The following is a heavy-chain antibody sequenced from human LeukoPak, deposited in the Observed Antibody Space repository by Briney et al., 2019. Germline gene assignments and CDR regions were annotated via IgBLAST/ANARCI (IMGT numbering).Heavy chain of an antibody. D-gene: IGHD5-24*01. CDR1: GFTFSSYA. V-gene: IGHV3-23*01. J-gene: IGHJ4*02. CDR2: ISGSGGSK. CDR3: ARDGRPEMATINFDY. Sequence: GGSLRLSCAASGFTFSSYAMIWVRQARGKGLEGVSAISGSGGSKYYADSVKGRFTISRDNSKNTLYLQMNSLRAEDTAVFYCARDGRPEMATINFDYWGQGTLVTVSS.